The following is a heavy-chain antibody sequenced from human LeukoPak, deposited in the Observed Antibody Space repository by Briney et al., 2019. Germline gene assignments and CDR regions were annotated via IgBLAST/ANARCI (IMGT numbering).Heavy chain of an antibody. CDR3: ARDLLIAVAGTSVY. CDR1: GFTFSVFW. V-gene: IGHV3-74*01. D-gene: IGHD6-19*01. Sequence: GGSLRLSCAASGFTFSVFWMFWVRQAPGQGLVWVSHISPDGRSTNYADSVKGRFTISRDNARNTLYLQLNSLTAEDTAVYYCARDLLIAVAGTSVYWGQGTLVTVSS. J-gene: IGHJ4*02. CDR2: ISPDGRST.